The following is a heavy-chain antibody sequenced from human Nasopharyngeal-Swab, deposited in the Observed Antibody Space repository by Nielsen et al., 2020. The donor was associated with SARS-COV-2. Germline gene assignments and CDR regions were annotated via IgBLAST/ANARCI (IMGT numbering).Heavy chain of an antibody. CDR2: INNRGDDT. J-gene: IGHJ4*02. Sequence: GESLKISCAASGFIFSNYAMSWVRQAPGKGLEWVSTINNRGDDTHYVDSVRGRFTVSRDNSKNTLYLQMNSLRPEDTAVYYCAKESSTYYYDNWGQGTLVTVSS. CDR1: GFIFSNYA. D-gene: IGHD2-2*01. V-gene: IGHV3-23*01. CDR3: AKESSTYYYDN.